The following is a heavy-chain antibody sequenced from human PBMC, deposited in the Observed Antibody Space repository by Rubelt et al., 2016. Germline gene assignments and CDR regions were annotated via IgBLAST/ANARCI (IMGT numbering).Heavy chain of an antibody. Sequence: EEQLLEPGGGLVQPGGSLRLSCAASGFTFSSYAMPWVRQARGKGLEWVSAVDSSAIYTFYADTLTGRVTIFRDNSRTTRYLKMNSLGAEETAVYYWARSAMVRMTGGDLGFDPWGQGTLVTVSS. D-gene: IGHD3-10*01. CDR1: GFTFSSYA. CDR2: VDSSAIYT. J-gene: IGHJ5*01. V-gene: IGHV3-23*01. CDR3: ARSAMVRMTGGDLGFDP.